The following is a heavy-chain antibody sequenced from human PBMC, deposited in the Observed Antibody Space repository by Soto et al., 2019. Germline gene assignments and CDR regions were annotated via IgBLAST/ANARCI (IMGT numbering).Heavy chain of an antibody. CDR2: IYHSGST. D-gene: IGHD3-9*01. J-gene: IGHJ4*02. Sequence: SETLSLTCAVSGGAISSGGYSWSWIRQPPGKGLEWIGYIYHSGSTYYNPSLKSRVTISVDRSKSQFSLKLSSVTAADTAVYYCARAMTGFDYWGQGTLVTVSS. CDR3: ARAMTGFDY. CDR1: GGAISSGGYS. V-gene: IGHV4-30-2*01.